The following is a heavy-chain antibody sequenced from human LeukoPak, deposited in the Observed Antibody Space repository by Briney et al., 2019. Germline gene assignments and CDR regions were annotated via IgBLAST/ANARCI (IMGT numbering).Heavy chain of an antibody. J-gene: IGHJ4*02. CDR2: IYYSGST. CDR3: ARGRDGDYVPYFDY. CDR1: GGSISSSSYY. Sequence: PSETLSLTCTVSGGSISSSSYYWGWIRQPPGKGLEWIGSIYYSGSTYYNPSLKSRVTISVDTSKNQFSLKLSSVTAADTAVYYCARGRDGDYVPYFDYWGQGTLVTVSS. D-gene: IGHD4-17*01. V-gene: IGHV4-39*01.